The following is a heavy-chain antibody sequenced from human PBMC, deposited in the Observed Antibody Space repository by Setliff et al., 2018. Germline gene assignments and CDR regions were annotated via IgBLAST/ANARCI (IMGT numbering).Heavy chain of an antibody. CDR2: ISGDSVYI. CDR1: GFTFSTYS. V-gene: IGHV3-23*01. J-gene: IGHJ4*02. Sequence: GGSLRLSCAASGFTFSTYSMSWVRQAPGKGLEWVSAISGDSVYIYYADSVKGRFTISRDNSKNTLYLQMLSLRAEDTAIYYCANHNPARRALNGTPLDNWGQGTLVTVSS. D-gene: IGHD3-9*01. CDR3: ANHNPARRALNGTPLDN.